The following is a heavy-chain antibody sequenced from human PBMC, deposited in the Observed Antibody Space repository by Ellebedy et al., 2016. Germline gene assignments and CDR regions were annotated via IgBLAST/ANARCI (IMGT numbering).Heavy chain of an antibody. D-gene: IGHD5-12*01. CDR3: ARDSGYDWLVDH. V-gene: IGHV3-48*04. Sequence: GGSLRLXXAASGITFSSYSMNWVRQAPGKGLEWVSYISSSSSTIYYADSVKGRFTISRDNAKNSLYLQMNSLRAEDTAVYYCARDSGYDWLVDHWGQGTLVTVSS. CDR2: ISSSSSTI. J-gene: IGHJ5*02. CDR1: GITFSSYS.